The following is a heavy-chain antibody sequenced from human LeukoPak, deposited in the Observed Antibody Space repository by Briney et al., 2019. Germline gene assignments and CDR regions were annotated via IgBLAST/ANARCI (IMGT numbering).Heavy chain of an antibody. Sequence: GGSLRLSCAASGFTVSSNYMSWVRQAPGKGLEWVSVIYSGGSTYYADSVKGRFTMSGDNSKNTLYLQMSSLRAEDTAVYYCVKGTSTKYYYYGMDVWGQGTTVTVSS. D-gene: IGHD2-2*01. J-gene: IGHJ6*02. CDR3: VKGTSTKYYYYGMDV. CDR2: IYSGGST. V-gene: IGHV3-53*05. CDR1: GFTVSSNY.